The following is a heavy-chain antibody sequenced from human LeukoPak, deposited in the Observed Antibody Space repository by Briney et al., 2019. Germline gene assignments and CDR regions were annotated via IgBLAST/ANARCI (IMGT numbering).Heavy chain of an antibody. D-gene: IGHD3-22*01. CDR1: GFTFSSYP. CDR2: ISYDGSNK. V-gene: IGHV3-30*03. J-gene: IGHJ4*02. CDR3: ARDQYYDRRNVDF. Sequence: PGGSLRLSCAASGFTFSSYPMTWVRQAPGKGLEWVAVISYDGSNKYYADSVKGRFTISRDNSKNTLYLQMNSLRAEDTAVYYCARDQYYDRRNVDFWGQGTLVTVSS.